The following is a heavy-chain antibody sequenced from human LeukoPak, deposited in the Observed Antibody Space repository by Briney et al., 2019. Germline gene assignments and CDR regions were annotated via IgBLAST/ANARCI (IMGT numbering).Heavy chain of an antibody. J-gene: IGHJ4*02. Sequence: AGSLRLSCAASGFTVSSNYMSWVRQAPGKGLEWVSVIYSGGSTYYADSVKGRFTISRDNSKNTLYLQMNSLRAEDTAVYYCARDDYGGKSFDYWGQGTLVTVSS. CDR1: GFTVSSNY. CDR3: ARDDYGGKSFDY. D-gene: IGHD4-23*01. V-gene: IGHV3-53*01. CDR2: IYSGGST.